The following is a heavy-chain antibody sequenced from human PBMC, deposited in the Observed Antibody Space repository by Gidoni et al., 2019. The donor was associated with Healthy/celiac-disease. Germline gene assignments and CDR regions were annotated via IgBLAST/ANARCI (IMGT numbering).Heavy chain of an antibody. Sequence: QVQLQESGPGLVKPSQTLSLTCTVSGGSISSGGYYWSWIRQHPGKGLEWIGYIYYSGSTYYNPSLKSRVTISVDTSKNQFSLKLSSVTAADTAVYYCARGEDAEYSYGYPWFDPWGQGTLVTVSS. CDR2: IYYSGST. V-gene: IGHV4-31*03. CDR3: ARGEDAEYSYGYPWFDP. CDR1: GGSISSGGYY. D-gene: IGHD5-18*01. J-gene: IGHJ5*02.